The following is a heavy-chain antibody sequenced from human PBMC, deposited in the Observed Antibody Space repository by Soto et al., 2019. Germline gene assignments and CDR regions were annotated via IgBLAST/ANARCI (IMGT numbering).Heavy chain of an antibody. Sequence: PSDTLSLTSTVSGGSISSISYYWGWIRQPPGKGLEWIGSIYYSGYTYYNPSLKSRVTISVDTSKNQFSLKLSSVTAADTAVYYCARHNGPLYVGYYYDMDVWGQGTTVT. CDR1: GGSISSISYY. D-gene: IGHD3-16*01. CDR2: IYYSGYT. CDR3: ARHNGPLYVGYYYDMDV. V-gene: IGHV4-39*01. J-gene: IGHJ6*02.